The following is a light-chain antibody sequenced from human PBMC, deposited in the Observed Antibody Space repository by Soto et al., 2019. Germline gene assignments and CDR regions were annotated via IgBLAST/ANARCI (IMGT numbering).Light chain of an antibody. CDR2: GAS. J-gene: IGKJ1*01. CDR3: QQSFSLPWT. Sequence: DIQRPQSQYSLSASVGDRDTITCRASQSISRYLNWYQQKAGKAPKLLIYGASSLQSGVPSRFSGSGSGTDFTLTISSLQPEDFVIYHCQQSFSLPWTFGQGTKVDIK. V-gene: IGKV1-39*01. CDR1: QSISRY.